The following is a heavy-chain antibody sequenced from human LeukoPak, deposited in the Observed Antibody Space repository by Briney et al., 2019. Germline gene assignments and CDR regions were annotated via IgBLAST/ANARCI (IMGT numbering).Heavy chain of an antibody. J-gene: IGHJ4*02. V-gene: IGHV3-72*01. Sequence: GGSLRLSCAASGLTFSDHYMDWVRQAPGQGLEWVGRSRNKANSYTTEYAASVKGRFTISRDESKNSLYLQMNSLKTEDTAVYYCARDSRRYYDYWGQGTLVTVSS. CDR2: SRNKANSYTT. CDR3: ARDSRRYYDY. D-gene: IGHD1-26*01. CDR1: GLTFSDHY.